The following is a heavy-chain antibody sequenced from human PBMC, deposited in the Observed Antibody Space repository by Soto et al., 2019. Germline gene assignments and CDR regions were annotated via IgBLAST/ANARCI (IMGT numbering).Heavy chain of an antibody. CDR3: AKKYSVLLNTIFGLDY. D-gene: IGHD3-3*01. CDR1: GFTFSSYA. Sequence: EVQLLESGGGLVQPGGSLRLSCAASGFTFSSYAMSWVRQAPGKGLEWVSAISGSGGSTYYADSVKGRFTISRDNSKNTLYLQMNSLRAEDTAVYYCAKKYSVLLNTIFGLDYWGQGTLVTVSS. V-gene: IGHV3-23*01. CDR2: ISGSGGST. J-gene: IGHJ4*02.